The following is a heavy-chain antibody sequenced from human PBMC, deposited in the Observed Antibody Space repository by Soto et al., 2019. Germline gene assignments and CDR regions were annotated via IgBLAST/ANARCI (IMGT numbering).Heavy chain of an antibody. D-gene: IGHD3-22*01. Sequence: GGSLRLSCAASGFTFSSYGMHWVRQAPGKXLEWVAVISYDGSNKYYADSVKGRFTISRDNSKNTLYLQMNSLRAEDTAVYYCAKDRITMIVVEDYYYRMDVWGQGTTVTVSS. V-gene: IGHV3-30*18. J-gene: IGHJ6*02. CDR3: AKDRITMIVVEDYYYRMDV. CDR2: ISYDGSNK. CDR1: GFTFSSYG.